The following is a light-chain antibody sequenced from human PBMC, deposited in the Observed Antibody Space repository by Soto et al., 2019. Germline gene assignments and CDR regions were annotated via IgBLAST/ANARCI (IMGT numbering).Light chain of an antibody. CDR2: DVS. V-gene: IGLV2-14*03. CDR3: CSYAGSNTHYV. CDR1: SSDVGAYNY. Sequence: QSALTQPASVSGSPGQSIAISCTGTSSDVGAYNYVSWYQHHPGKAPELLLYDVSNRPSGVSDRFSGSRSGNTASLTISALQAEDEADYDCCSYAGSNTHYVFGTGTQLTVL. J-gene: IGLJ1*01.